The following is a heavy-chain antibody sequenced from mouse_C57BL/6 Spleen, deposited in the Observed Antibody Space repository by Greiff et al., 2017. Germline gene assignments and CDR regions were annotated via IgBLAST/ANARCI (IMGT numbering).Heavy chain of an antibody. CDR1: GYAFSSSW. D-gene: IGHD2-2*01. J-gene: IGHJ2*01. CDR2: IYPGDGDT. Sequence: QVQLKESGPELVKPGASVKISCKASGYAFSSSWMNWVKQRPGKGLEWIGRIYPGDGDTNYNGKFKGKATLTADKSSSTAYMQLSSLTSEDSAVYFCARGGYDGGFDYWGQGTTLTVSS. V-gene: IGHV1-82*01. CDR3: ARGGYDGGFDY.